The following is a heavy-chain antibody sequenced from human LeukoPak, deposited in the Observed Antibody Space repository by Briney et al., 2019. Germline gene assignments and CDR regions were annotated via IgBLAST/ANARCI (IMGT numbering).Heavy chain of an antibody. D-gene: IGHD2-2*01. CDR3: ASSIHNWFDP. CDR2: IYYSGST. V-gene: IGHV4-59*01. Sequence: SETLSLTCTASGGTISSYYWSWIRQPPGKGLEWIGYIYYSGSTSYNPSLKSRVTISVDTSKNQFSLKLSSVTAADTAVYYCASSIHNWFDPWGQGTLVTVSS. J-gene: IGHJ5*02. CDR1: GGTISSYY.